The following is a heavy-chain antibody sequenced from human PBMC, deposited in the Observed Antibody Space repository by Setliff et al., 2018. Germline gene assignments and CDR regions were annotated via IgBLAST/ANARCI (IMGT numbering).Heavy chain of an antibody. Sequence: SETLSLTCSVSNGFIIDHWWTWIRQPAGKGLEWIGQVYSNGNTEYNPSLKNRVTISVDKSSNQLSLELYSVNAADTAVYYCARARQGGFLEWAPFDFWGRGMLVTVSS. D-gene: IGHD3-3*01. CDR2: VYSNGNT. CDR3: ARARQGGFLEWAPFDF. J-gene: IGHJ4*01. CDR1: NGFIIDHW. V-gene: IGHV4-4*07.